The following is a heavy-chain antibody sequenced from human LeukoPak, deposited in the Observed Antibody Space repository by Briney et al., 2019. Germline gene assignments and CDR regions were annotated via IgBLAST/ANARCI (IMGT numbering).Heavy chain of an antibody. CDR3: ARGYYYYGMDV. CDR2: INHSGST. V-gene: IGHV4-34*01. CDR1: GGSFSGYY. J-gene: IGHJ6*04. Sequence: PSETLSLTCADYGGSFSGYYWSWIRQPPGKGLEWIGEINHSGSTNYNPSLKSRVTISVDTSKNQFSLKLSSVTAADTAVYYCARGYYYYGMDVWGKGTTVTVSS.